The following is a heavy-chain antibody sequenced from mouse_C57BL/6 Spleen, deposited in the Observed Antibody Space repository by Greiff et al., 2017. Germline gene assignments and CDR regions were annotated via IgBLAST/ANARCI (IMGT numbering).Heavy chain of an antibody. CDR1: GYTFTSYW. J-gene: IGHJ4*01. CDR2: IHPNSGST. V-gene: IGHV1-64*01. CDR3: ARSLTTVVATDAMDY. Sequence: QVQLQQPGAELVRPGSSVNLSCKASGYTFTSYWMHWVKQRPGQGLEWIGMIHPNSGSTNYNEKFKSKATLTVDKSSSTAYMQLSSLTSEDSAIYYCARSLTTVVATDAMDYWGQGTSVTVSS. D-gene: IGHD1-1*01.